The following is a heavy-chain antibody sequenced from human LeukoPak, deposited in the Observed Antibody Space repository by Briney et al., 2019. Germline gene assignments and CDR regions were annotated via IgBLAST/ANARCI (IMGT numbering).Heavy chain of an antibody. CDR3: ARDSYDSSGYYPAESDY. V-gene: IGHV1-69*04. D-gene: IGHD3-22*01. J-gene: IGHJ4*02. CDR1: GGTFSSYA. CDR2: IIPIFGIA. Sequence: ASVKVSCKASGGTFSSYAISWVRQAPGQGLEWMGRIIPIFGIASYAQKFQGRVTITADKSTSTAYMELSSLRSEDTAVYYCARDSYDSSGYYPAESDYWGQGTLVTVSS.